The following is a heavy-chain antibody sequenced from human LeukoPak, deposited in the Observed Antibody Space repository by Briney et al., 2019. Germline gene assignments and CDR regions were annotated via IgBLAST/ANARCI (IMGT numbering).Heavy chain of an antibody. D-gene: IGHD4-23*01. Sequence: SETLSLTCSVAGGSISGYYWSWVRQPPGKGLEWVGFIYYNGSTNYNPSLKSRITISVDTSKNQFSLKLNSVTAADTAIFYCARIRRYDYDGFRPGWVYWYFDVWGRGTLVTVSS. CDR1: GGSISGYY. CDR3: ARIRRYDYDGFRPGWVYWYFDV. J-gene: IGHJ2*01. V-gene: IGHV4-59*01. CDR2: IYYNGST.